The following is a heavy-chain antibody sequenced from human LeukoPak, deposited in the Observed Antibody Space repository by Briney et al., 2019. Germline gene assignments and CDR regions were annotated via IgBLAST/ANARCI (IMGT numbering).Heavy chain of an antibody. CDR3: ARAVTTVFYYGMGV. D-gene: IGHD4-17*01. CDR1: GFTFSSYA. V-gene: IGHV3-30-3*01. J-gene: IGHJ6*02. Sequence: PGGSLRLSCAASGFTFSSYAMHWVRQAPGKGLEWVAVISYDGSNKYYADSVKGRFTISRDNSKNTLYLQMSSLRDEDTAVHYCARAVTTVFYYGMGVWGQGTTVTVSS. CDR2: ISYDGSNK.